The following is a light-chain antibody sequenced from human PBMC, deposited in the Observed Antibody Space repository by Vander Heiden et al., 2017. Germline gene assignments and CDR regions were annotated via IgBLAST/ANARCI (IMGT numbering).Light chain of an antibody. V-gene: IGLV2-14*01. CDR1: SSDIGDYNY. Sequence: PLTPPASVSGSSGSSITISCTGTSSDIGDYNYVSWYQQYPGKAPKLMIYEVSDRPSGVSNRFSGSKSGNTASLTISGLQAEDEADYYCSSYTSSSTRVFGGGTKLTVL. CDR2: EVS. CDR3: SSYTSSSTRV. J-gene: IGLJ2*01.